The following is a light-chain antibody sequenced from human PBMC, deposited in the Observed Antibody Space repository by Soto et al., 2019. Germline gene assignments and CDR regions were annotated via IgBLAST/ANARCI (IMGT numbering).Light chain of an antibody. J-gene: IGLJ7*01. CDR3: PSDDSSLSGYAV. V-gene: IGLV1-40*01. CDR2: GNS. Sequence: QSVLTQPPSVSGAPGQRVTISCTGSSSNIGAGYYVHWYQQLPGTAPKLLIDGNSNRPSGVPDRFSGSKSGTSASLAITGLQAEDEDDYYGPSDDSSLSGYAVFGGATQLTVL. CDR1: SSNIGAGYY.